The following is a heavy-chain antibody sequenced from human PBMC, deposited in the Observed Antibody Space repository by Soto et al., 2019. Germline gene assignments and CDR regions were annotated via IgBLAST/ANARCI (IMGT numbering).Heavy chain of an antibody. J-gene: IGHJ6*02. CDR1: GGSVSSNSVS. CDR2: TYYRSKWYN. D-gene: IGHD3-9*01. Sequence: LTYDLCGGSVSSNSVSWNWIRQSPSRGLEWLGRTYYRSKWYNDYAVSVKSRITINPDTSKNQFSLQLNSVTPEDTAVYYCARDLGILTGYSLYYYYGMDVWGQGTTLTVSS. CDR3: ARDLGILTGYSLYYYYGMDV. V-gene: IGHV6-1*01.